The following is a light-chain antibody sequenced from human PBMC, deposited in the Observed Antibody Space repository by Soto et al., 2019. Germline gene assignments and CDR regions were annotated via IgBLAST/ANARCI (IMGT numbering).Light chain of an antibody. CDR3: QQYGSSPLT. CDR1: QSVRSNF. J-gene: IGKJ4*01. CDR2: GAS. Sequence: EIVFTQSPGTLSLSPGARATLSCRASQSVRSNFLAWYQQKPGQAPRLLIYGASNRATGIPDRFSGSGSGTDFTLTISRLEPADFAVYYCQQYGSSPLTFGGGTKVDIK. V-gene: IGKV3-20*01.